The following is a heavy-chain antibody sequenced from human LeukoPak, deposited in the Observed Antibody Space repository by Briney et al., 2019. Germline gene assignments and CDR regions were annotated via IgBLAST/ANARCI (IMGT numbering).Heavy chain of an antibody. D-gene: IGHD3-10*01. CDR2: ISGSGGST. Sequence: GGSLRLSCAASGFMSWVRQAPGKGLEWVSAISGSGGSTYYADSVKGRFTISRDNSKNTLYLQMNGLRAEDTAVYYCANGGLFDYWGQGTLVTVSS. CDR1: GF. CDR3: ANGGLFDY. J-gene: IGHJ4*02. V-gene: IGHV3-23*01.